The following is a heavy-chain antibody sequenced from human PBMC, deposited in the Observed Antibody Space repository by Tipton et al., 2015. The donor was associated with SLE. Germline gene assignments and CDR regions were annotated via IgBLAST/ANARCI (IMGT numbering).Heavy chain of an antibody. Sequence: QVQLVQSGAEVKKPGASVKVSCKASGYSFISYVMNWVRQAPGQGLEWMGWINANTGNPRYAEGFVGRLVFSLDTSDSTAYLQINNLKPEDTAVYYCARGILWSGYRSTQFDYWGQGTLVTVSS. CDR1: GYSFISYV. J-gene: IGHJ4*02. V-gene: IGHV7-4-1*02. CDR2: INANTGNP. CDR3: ARGILWSGYRSTQFDY. D-gene: IGHD3-3*01.